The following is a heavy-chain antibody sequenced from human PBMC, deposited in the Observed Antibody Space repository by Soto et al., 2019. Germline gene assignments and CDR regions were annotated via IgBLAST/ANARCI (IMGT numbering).Heavy chain of an antibody. Sequence: GGSLRLSCAASGFTVSSNYMSWVRQAPGKGLEWVSVIYSGGSTYYADSVKGRFTISRDNSENTLYLQMNSLRAEDTAVYYCARDPSYYDSSGYSDYWGQGTLVTVSS. J-gene: IGHJ4*02. CDR3: ARDPSYYDSSGYSDY. D-gene: IGHD3-22*01. V-gene: IGHV3-66*01. CDR1: GFTVSSNY. CDR2: IYSGGST.